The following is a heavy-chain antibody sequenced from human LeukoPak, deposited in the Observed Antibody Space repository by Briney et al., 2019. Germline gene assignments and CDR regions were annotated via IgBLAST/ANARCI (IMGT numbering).Heavy chain of an antibody. CDR2: ISYDGSNK. CDR1: GFTFSSYG. J-gene: IGHJ4*02. D-gene: IGHD6-19*01. V-gene: IGHV3-30*03. Sequence: HSGRSLRLSCAASGFTFSSYGMHWVRQAPGKGLEWVAVISYDGSNKYYADSVKGRFTISRDNSKNTLYLQMNSLRAEDTAVYYWARDVGFRAVAGTFWGQGTLVTVSS. CDR3: ARDVGFRAVAGTF.